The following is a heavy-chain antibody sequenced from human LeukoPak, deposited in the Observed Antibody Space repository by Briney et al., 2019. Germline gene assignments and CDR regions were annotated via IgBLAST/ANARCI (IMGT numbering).Heavy chain of an antibody. CDR2: ISGSGAGK. V-gene: IGHV3-23*01. Sequence: GGSLRLSCAASGFTFSTYAVSWVRQAPGKGLEWVSSISGSGAGKFYAAPVKGRFTTSRDNSKNTLYVQMNSLRAEDTALYYCAKAAYGDYVGALDIWGQGTMVIVSS. J-gene: IGHJ3*02. CDR3: AKAAYGDYVGALDI. CDR1: GFTFSTYA. D-gene: IGHD4-17*01.